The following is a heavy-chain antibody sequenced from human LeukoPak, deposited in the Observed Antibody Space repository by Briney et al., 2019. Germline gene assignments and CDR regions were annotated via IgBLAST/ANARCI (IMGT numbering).Heavy chain of an antibody. Sequence: NPSETLSLTCTVSGGSISSYYWSWIRQPPGKGLEWIGYIYYSGSTNYNPSLKSRVTISVDTSKNRFSLKLSSVTAADTAVYYCARDPYMYYFDYWGQGTLVTVSS. CDR3: ARDPYMYYFDY. CDR1: GGSISSYY. D-gene: IGHD4-11*01. CDR2: IYYSGST. V-gene: IGHV4-59*01. J-gene: IGHJ4*02.